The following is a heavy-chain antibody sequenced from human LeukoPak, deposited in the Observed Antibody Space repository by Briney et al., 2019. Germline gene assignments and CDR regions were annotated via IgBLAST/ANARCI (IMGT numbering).Heavy chain of an antibody. Sequence: SETLSLTCTVSGGSISSAGYYWSWIRQSPGKGLEWIGYIYHSGTAYHNPSLKSRVTMSVDRSKNQFSLNLNSVTAADTAVYYCVRDATASSTAIPNFDYWGQGALVAVSS. CDR1: GGSISSAGYY. CDR3: VRDATASSTAIPNFDY. J-gene: IGHJ4*02. D-gene: IGHD5/OR15-5a*01. CDR2: IYHSGTA. V-gene: IGHV4-30-2*06.